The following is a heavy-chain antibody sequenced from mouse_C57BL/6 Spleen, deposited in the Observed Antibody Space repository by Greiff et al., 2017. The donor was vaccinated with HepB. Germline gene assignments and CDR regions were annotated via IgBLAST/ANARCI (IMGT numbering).Heavy chain of an antibody. Sequence: VQLQQSGAELVRPGTSVKVSCKASGYAFTNYLIEWVKQRPGQGLEWIGVINPGSGGTNYNEKFKGKATLTADKSSSTAYMQLSSLTSEDSAVYFCARSYYGSRGNYYAMDYWGQGTSVTVSS. CDR2: INPGSGGT. D-gene: IGHD1-1*01. CDR1: GYAFTNYL. CDR3: ARSYYGSRGNYYAMDY. V-gene: IGHV1-54*01. J-gene: IGHJ4*01.